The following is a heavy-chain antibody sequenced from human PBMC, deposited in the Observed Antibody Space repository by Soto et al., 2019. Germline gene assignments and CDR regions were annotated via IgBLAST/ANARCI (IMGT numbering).Heavy chain of an antibody. J-gene: IGHJ4*02. CDR1: GYTFTSYA. CDR3: ASGLGLYYFDY. V-gene: IGHV1-3*01. D-gene: IGHD1-26*01. CDR2: INAGNGNT. Sequence: DSVKVYCKASGYTFTSYAMHWVRQAPGQRLEWMGWINAGNGNTKYSQKFQGRVTITRDTSASTAYMELSSLRSEDTAVYYCASGLGLYYFDYCGQGTLVIGSS.